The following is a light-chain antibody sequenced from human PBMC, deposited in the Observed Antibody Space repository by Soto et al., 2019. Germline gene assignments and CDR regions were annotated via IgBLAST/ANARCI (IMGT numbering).Light chain of an antibody. CDR2: GAS. J-gene: IGKJ1*01. CDR1: QNVSSN. Sequence: EIVLTQSPATLSVSPGERATLSCRASQNVSSNLAWYQQKPGQSPRILIYGASTRATGFPARFSGSGSGTEFTLTISSLQSEDFAVYYCQRYDTWPGAFGQGTKVEIK. V-gene: IGKV3-15*01. CDR3: QRYDTWPGA.